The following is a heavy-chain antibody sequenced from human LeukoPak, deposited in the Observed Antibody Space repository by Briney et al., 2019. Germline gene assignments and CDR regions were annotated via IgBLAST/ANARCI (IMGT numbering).Heavy chain of an antibody. Sequence: SVKVSRKASGGTFSSYAISWVRQAPGQGLEWMGGIIPIFGTANYAQKFQGRVTITADESTSTAYMELSSLRSEDTAVYYCARTDDFPFYYMDVWGKGTTVTVSS. J-gene: IGHJ6*03. CDR3: ARTDDFPFYYMDV. D-gene: IGHD3-3*01. V-gene: IGHV1-69*01. CDR1: GGTFSSYA. CDR2: IIPIFGTA.